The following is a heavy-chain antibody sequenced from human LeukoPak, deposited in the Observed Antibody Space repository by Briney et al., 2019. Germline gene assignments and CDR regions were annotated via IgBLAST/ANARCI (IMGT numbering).Heavy chain of an antibody. CDR2: IRYDGSNK. Sequence: GXSLXLSCAASGFTFNTYGMHWVRQAPGKGLEWVAFIRYDGSNKYYADSVKGRFTISRDNSKNTLYVQMNSLRAEDTAVYYCAARERGIAVAGTDWGQGTLVTVSS. J-gene: IGHJ4*02. D-gene: IGHD6-19*01. CDR3: AARERGIAVAGTD. V-gene: IGHV3-30*02. CDR1: GFTFNTYG.